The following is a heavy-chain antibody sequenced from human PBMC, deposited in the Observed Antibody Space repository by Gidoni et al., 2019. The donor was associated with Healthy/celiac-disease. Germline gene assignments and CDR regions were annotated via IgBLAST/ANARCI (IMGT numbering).Heavy chain of an antibody. V-gene: IGHV3-30*18. CDR2: ISYDGSNK. CDR1: GFTFSSYG. Sequence: QVQLVESGGGVVQPGRSRRLSCAASGFTFSSYGMHWVRQAPGKGLEWVAVISYDGSNKYYADSVKGRFTISRDNSKNTLYLQMNSLRAEDTAVYYCAKVLVGATSLFDYWGQGTLVTVSS. D-gene: IGHD1-26*01. CDR3: AKVLVGATSLFDY. J-gene: IGHJ4*02.